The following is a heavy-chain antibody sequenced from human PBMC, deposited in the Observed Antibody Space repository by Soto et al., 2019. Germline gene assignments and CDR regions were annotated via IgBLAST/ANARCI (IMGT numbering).Heavy chain of an antibody. V-gene: IGHV4-31*03. CDR2: ISYGGTT. Sequence: SETLSLTCTVSGGSMNSGGYCWNWVRQHPGEGLEWIGCISYGGTTSYNPSLKSRVTISVDTSKNQFSLKLSSVTAADTAVYYCSRGILVWGQGTLVTVSS. CDR1: GGSMNSGGYC. CDR3: SRGILV. J-gene: IGHJ4*02. D-gene: IGHD2-15*01.